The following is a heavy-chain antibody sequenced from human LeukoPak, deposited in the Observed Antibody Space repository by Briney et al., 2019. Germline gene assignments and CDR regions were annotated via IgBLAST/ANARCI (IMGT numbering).Heavy chain of an antibody. CDR2: IYYSGST. D-gene: IGHD6-13*01. V-gene: IGHV4-30-4*08. CDR3: AREGSSWPIDY. CDR1: GGSISSGDYY. Sequence: SQTLSLTCTVSGGSISSGDYYWGWIRQPPGKGLEWIGYIYYSGSTYYNPSLKSRVTISVDTSKNQFSLKLSSVTAADTAVYYCAREGSSWPIDYWGQGTLVTVSS. J-gene: IGHJ4*02.